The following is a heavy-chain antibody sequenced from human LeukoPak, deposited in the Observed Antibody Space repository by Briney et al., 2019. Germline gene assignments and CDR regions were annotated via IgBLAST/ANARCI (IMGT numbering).Heavy chain of an antibody. CDR2: IIISGTTI. D-gene: IGHD5-12*01. CDR1: GFTFSDYY. Sequence: PGGSLRLSCAASGFTFSDYYMSWIRQAPGKGLEWISYIIISGTTIYYADSVKGRFTISRDNAKNSLYLQMNSLRAEDTAVYYYSRDDKGYSGYEPYYSLNMDVWGKGTTVTV. V-gene: IGHV3-11*04. J-gene: IGHJ6*03. CDR3: SRDDKGYSGYEPYYSLNMDV.